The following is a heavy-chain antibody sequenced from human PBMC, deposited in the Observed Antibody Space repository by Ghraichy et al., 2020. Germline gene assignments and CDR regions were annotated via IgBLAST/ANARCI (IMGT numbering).Heavy chain of an antibody. CDR2: IYTSGST. CDR3: ARDRRDSSGYYYDDAFDI. CDR1: GGSISSYY. D-gene: IGHD3-22*01. V-gene: IGHV4-4*07. Sequence: SETLSLTCTVSGGSISSYYWIWIRQPAGKGLEWIGRIYTSGSTNYNPSLKSRVTMSVDTSKNQFSLKLSSVTAADTAVYYCARDRRDSSGYYYDDAFDIWGQGTMVTVSS. J-gene: IGHJ3*02.